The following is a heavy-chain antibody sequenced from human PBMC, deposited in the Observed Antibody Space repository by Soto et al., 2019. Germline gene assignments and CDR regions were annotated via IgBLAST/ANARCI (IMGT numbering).Heavy chain of an antibody. J-gene: IGHJ5*02. V-gene: IGHV1-2*02. CDR1: GYTFTGYY. CDR3: ARGHEWELLLQNWFDP. CDR2: INPNSGGT. D-gene: IGHD1-26*01. Sequence: QVQLVQSGAEVKKPGASVKVSCKASGYTFTGYYMHWVRQAPGQGLEWMGWINPNSGGTNYAQKFQGRVIMTRDTSISTAYMELSRLRSDDTAVYYCARGHEWELLLQNWFDPWGQGTLVTVSS.